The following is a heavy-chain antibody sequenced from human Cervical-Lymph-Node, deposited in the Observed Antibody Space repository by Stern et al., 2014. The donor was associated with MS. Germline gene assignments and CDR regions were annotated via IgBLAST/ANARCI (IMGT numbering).Heavy chain of an antibody. CDR1: GGTFISYA. D-gene: IGHD3-10*01. J-gene: IGHJ6*02. V-gene: IGHV1-69*01. CDR3: ARLSGESYYSYYGMDV. CDR2: IIPVMATA. Sequence: VQLVQSGAEVKKPGSSVKVSCKASGGTFISYAISWVRQGPGQGLEWMGGIIPVMATATYAQKFQGRLTITADESTSTVYMELNSLRSEDTAVFYCARLSGESYYSYYGMDVWGQGTTVTVSS.